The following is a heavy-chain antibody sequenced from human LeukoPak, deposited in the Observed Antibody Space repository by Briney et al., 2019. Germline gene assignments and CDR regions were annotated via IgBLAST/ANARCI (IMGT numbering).Heavy chain of an antibody. Sequence: GGSLRLSCAASGFTVSSNYMSWVRQAPGKGLEWVSVIYSGGSTYYADSVKGRFTISRHNSKNTLYLQMNSLRAEDTAVYYCATPAEAETLDAFDIWGQGTMVTVSS. CDR2: IYSGGST. J-gene: IGHJ3*02. CDR1: GFTVSSNY. V-gene: IGHV3-53*04. CDR3: ATPAEAETLDAFDI.